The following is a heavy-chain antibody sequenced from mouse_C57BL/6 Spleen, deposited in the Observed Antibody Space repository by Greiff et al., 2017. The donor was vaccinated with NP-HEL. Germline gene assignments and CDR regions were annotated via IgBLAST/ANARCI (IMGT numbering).Heavy chain of an antibody. J-gene: IGHJ4*01. D-gene: IGHD1-1*01. V-gene: IGHV1-81*01. CDR3: ARGTVVAHYYAMDY. CDR2: IYPRSGNT. CDR1: GYTFTSYG. Sequence: VQLQQSGAELARPGASVKLSCKASGYTFTSYGISWVKQRTGQGLAWIGEIYPRSGNTYYNEKFKGKATLTADKSSSTAYMELRSLTYEDSAVYFCARGTVVAHYYAMDYWGQGTSVTVSS.